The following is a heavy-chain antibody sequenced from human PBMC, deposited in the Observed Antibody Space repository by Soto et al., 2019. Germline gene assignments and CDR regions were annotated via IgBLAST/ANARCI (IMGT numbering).Heavy chain of an antibody. CDR3: ARDLVRYCSGGSCPKGGGMDV. Sequence: QPGGSLRLSCAASGFTFSSYGMHWVRQAPGKGLEWVAVIWYDGSNKYYADSVKGRFTISRDNSKNTLYLQMNSLRAEDTAVYYCARDLVRYCSGGSCPKGGGMDVWGQGTTVTVS. J-gene: IGHJ6*02. V-gene: IGHV3-33*01. CDR2: IWYDGSNK. D-gene: IGHD2-15*01. CDR1: GFTFSSYG.